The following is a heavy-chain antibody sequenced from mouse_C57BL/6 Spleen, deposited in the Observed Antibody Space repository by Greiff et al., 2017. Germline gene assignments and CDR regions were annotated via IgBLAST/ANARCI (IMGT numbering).Heavy chain of an antibody. V-gene: IGHV1-52*01. CDR1: GYTFTSYW. D-gene: IGHD1-1*01. Sequence: QVQLQQPGAELVRPGSSVKLSCKASGYTFTSYWMHWVKQRPIQGLEWIGNIDPSDSETHYNQKFKDKATLTVDKSSSTAYMQLSSLTSEDSAVYYCARHYGRGDYAMDYWGQGTSVTVSS. CDR3: ARHYGRGDYAMDY. CDR2: IDPSDSET. J-gene: IGHJ4*01.